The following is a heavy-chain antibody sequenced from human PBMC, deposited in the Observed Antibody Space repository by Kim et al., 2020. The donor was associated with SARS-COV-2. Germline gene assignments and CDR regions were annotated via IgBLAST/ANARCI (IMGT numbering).Heavy chain of an antibody. CDR1: GLIVSANY. CDR2: IHSGGSP. CDR3: ARGYHRGYSYGYDYFDY. V-gene: IGHV3-53*01. D-gene: IGHD5-18*01. J-gene: IGHJ4*02. Sequence: GGSLRLSCAASGLIVSANYINWVRQGPGKGREWVSVIHSGGSPYYADSVKGRFTISRDNAKNTLYLNMTSLRAEDTAVYYCARGYHRGYSYGYDYFDYWGQGTRVTVSS.